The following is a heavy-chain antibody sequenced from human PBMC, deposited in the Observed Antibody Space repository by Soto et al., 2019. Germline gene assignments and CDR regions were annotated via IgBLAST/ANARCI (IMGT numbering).Heavy chain of an antibody. CDR3: AIVSGYCPLDY. J-gene: IGHJ4*02. Sequence: QVQLVQSGAEVKKPGASVKVSCKASGYTFTSYAMHWVRQAPGQRREWMGWINAGNGNTKYSQKFQGRVTITRDTSASTAYMEMSSLRSEDTAVYYCAIVSGYCPLDYWCQGILVTVST. CDR2: INAGNGNT. V-gene: IGHV1-3*01. CDR1: GYTFTSYA. D-gene: IGHD5-12*01.